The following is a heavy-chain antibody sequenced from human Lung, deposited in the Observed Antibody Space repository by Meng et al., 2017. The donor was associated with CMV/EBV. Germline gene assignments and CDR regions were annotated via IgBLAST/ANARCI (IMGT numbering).Heavy chain of an antibody. J-gene: IGHJ4*02. CDR3: GRVGSSGNHLDY. CDR1: GAYISSGAYY. CDR2: IYYSGST. D-gene: IGHD3-22*01. Sequence: CAVSGAYISSGAYYWSWIRQHPGKGLEWIGHIYYSGSTNYNPSLKSRITMSIDTSKNQFSLKLSSVTAADTAMYYCGRVGSSGNHLDYWGQGTLVTVSS. V-gene: IGHV4-31*11.